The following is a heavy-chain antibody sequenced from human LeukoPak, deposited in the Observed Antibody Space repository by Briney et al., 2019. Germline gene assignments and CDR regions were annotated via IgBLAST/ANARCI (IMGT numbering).Heavy chain of an antibody. J-gene: IGHJ3*02. CDR2: IYYSGST. D-gene: IGHD3-22*01. V-gene: IGHV4-39*07. CDR3: ARGGNYYDSPIAAFDI. Sequence: PSETLSLTCTVSGGSISSSSYYWGWIRQPPGKGLEWIGSIYYSGSTYYNPSLKSRVTISVDTSKNQFSLKLSSVTAADTAVYYCARGGNYYDSPIAAFDIWGQGTMVTVSS. CDR1: GGSISSSSYY.